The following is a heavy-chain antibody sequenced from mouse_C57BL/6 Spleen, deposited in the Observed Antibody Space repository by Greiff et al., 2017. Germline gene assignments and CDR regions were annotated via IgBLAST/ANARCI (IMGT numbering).Heavy chain of an antibody. CDR3: ARDYTPYAMDY. V-gene: IGHV3-6*01. D-gene: IGHD2-12*01. CDR1: GYSITSGYY. CDR2: ISYDGSK. Sequence: ESGPGLVKPSQSLSLTCSVTGYSITSGYYWNWIRQFPGNKLEWMGYISYDGSKNYNPSLKNRISITRDTSKNQFFLKLNSVTTEDTATYYCARDYTPYAMDYWGQGTSVTVSS. J-gene: IGHJ4*01.